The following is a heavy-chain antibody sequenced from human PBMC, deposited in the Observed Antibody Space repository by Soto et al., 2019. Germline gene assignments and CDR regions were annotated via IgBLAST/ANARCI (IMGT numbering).Heavy chain of an antibody. CDR3: ARRYGSFFDY. V-gene: IGHV4-59*08. Sequence: SETLSLTCTVSGGSISSYYWSWIRQPPGKGLEWIGYIYYSGSTNYNPSLKSRVTISVDTSKNQFSLKLSSVTAADTAMYYCARRYGSFFDYWGQGTLVTVSS. D-gene: IGHD5-18*01. CDR2: IYYSGST. CDR1: GGSISSYY. J-gene: IGHJ4*02.